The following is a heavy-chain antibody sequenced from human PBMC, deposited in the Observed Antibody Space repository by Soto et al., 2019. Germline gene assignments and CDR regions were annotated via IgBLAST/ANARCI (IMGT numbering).Heavy chain of an antibody. CDR2: ISYDGSNK. Sequence: GGSLRLSCAASGFTFSSYGMHWVRQAPGKGLEWVAVISYDGSNKYYADSVKGRFTISRDNSKNTLYLQMNSLRAEDTAVYYCARASRYYYDYWGQGTLVTVSS. CDR3: ARASRYYYDY. V-gene: IGHV3-30*03. D-gene: IGHD3-16*02. J-gene: IGHJ4*02. CDR1: GFTFSSYG.